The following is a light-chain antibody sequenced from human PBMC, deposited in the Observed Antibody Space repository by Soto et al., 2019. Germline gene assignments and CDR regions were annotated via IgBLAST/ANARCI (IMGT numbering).Light chain of an antibody. CDR2: RNN. J-gene: IGLJ2*01. CDR3: AAWDDSLSGVV. Sequence: QSVLTQPPSASGTPGQRVTISCSGSSSNIGSNYVYWYQQLPGTAPKLLIYRNNQRPSGVPARFSGSTSGTSASLAISGLRSEDEADYYCAAWDDSLSGVVFGGGTKLTVL. V-gene: IGLV1-47*01. CDR1: SSNIGSNY.